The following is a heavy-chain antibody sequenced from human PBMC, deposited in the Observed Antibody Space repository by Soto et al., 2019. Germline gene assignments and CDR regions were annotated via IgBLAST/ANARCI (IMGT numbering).Heavy chain of an antibody. CDR3: ARGCSGGRCYSVDYYGMDV. CDR1: GGSISSYY. Sequence: SETLSLTCTVSGGSISSYYWSWIRQPPGKGLEWIGYIYYSGSTNYNPSLKSRVTISVDTSKNQFSLKLSSVTAADTAVYYCARGCSGGRCYSVDYYGMDVWGQGTPVTVSS. D-gene: IGHD2-15*01. V-gene: IGHV4-59*01. J-gene: IGHJ6*02. CDR2: IYYSGST.